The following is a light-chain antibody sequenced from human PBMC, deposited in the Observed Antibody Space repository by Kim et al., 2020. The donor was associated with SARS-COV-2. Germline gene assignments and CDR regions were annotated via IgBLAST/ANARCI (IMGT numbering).Light chain of an antibody. CDR1: QDISNY. V-gene: IGKV1-33*01. J-gene: IGKJ2*01. CDR2: DAS. Sequence: DIQMTQSPSSLYASVGDRVTITCQASQDISNYLNWYQQKPGKAPKLLIYDASNLETGVPSRFSGSGSGTDFTFTISSLQPEDIATYYCQQYDNLPYTFGQWTKLEI. CDR3: QQYDNLPYT.